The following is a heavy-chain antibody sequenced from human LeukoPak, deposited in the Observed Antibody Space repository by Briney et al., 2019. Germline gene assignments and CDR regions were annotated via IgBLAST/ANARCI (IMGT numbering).Heavy chain of an antibody. V-gene: IGHV3-23*01. CDR1: GFTFSSYA. CDR2: ISGSGGST. D-gene: IGHD2-15*01. J-gene: IGHJ1*01. Sequence: GGSLRLSCAASGFTFSSYAMSWVRQAPGKGLEWVSTISGSGGSTYYADSVKGRFTISRDNSKNTLYLQMNSLRAEDTAVYYCAKGTGVVVVAATLAIRKGYFQHWGQGTLVTVSS. CDR3: AKGTGVVVVAATLAIRKGYFQH.